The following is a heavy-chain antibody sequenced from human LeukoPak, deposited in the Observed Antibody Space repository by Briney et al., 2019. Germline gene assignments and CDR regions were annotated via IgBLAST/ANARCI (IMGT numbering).Heavy chain of an antibody. CDR2: ISGSGGST. CDR1: GFTFSSYA. D-gene: IGHD3-10*01. CDR3: AKDRVWFGDLFRLSHWFDP. V-gene: IGHV3-23*01. J-gene: IGHJ5*02. Sequence: PGGSLRLSCAASGFTFSSYAMSWVRQAPGKGLEWVSDISGSGGSTYYADFVKGRFTLSRDNSKNTLYLQMNSLRAEDTAVYYCAKDRVWFGDLFRLSHWFDPWGQGTLVTVSS.